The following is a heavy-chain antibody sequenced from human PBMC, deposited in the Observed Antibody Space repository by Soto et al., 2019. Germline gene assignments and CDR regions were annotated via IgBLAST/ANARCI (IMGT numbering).Heavy chain of an antibody. CDR3: ARGWGEAAAGKDY. J-gene: IGHJ4*02. V-gene: IGHV4-34*01. Sequence: QVQLQQWDAGLLKPSETLSLTCAVYGGSFSGYYWSWIRQPPGKGLEWIGEINHSGSTNYNPSLKSRVTISVDTSKNQFSLKLSSVTAADTAVYYCARGWGEAAAGKDYWGQGTLVTVSS. D-gene: IGHD6-13*01. CDR2: INHSGST. CDR1: GGSFSGYY.